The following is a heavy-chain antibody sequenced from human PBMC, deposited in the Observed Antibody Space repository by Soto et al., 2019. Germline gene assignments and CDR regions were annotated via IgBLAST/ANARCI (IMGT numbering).Heavy chain of an antibody. J-gene: IGHJ6*02. V-gene: IGHV4-39*01. Sequence: SETLSLTCTVSGGSISSSRYYWGWLRQHPGKGLEWIGRIYYRGSTYYNPSLKSRVTISVHTSKHQFSLKLSSVTAAETVLYCCAMPSGSSLEDYYYGLDVWGQGTTVTVSS. CDR1: GGSISSSRYY. CDR2: IYYRGST. CDR3: AMPSGSSLEDYYYGLDV. D-gene: IGHD6-6*01.